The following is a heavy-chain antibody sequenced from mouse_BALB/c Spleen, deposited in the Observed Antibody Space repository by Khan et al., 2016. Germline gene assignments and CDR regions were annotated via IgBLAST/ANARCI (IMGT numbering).Heavy chain of an antibody. CDR3: ASSTQSFYAMDY. CDR1: GYSFTSYY. CDR2: IDPFNGGT. D-gene: IGHD1-1*01. J-gene: IGHJ4*01. Sequence: VQLQQSGPELMKPGASVKISCKASGYSFTSYYMHWVKQSHGKSLEWIGYIDPFNGGTSYNQKFKGKATLTVDKSSSTAYMHLSSLTSEDPAVYCCASSTQSFYAMDYWGQGTSVTVSS. V-gene: IGHV1S135*01.